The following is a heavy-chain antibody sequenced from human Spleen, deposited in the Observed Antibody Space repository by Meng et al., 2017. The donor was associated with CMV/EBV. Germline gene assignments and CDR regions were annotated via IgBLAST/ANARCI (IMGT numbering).Heavy chain of an antibody. D-gene: IGHD4-17*01. V-gene: IGHV3-20*04. Sequence: GESLKISCAASGFTFDDYGMSWVRQAPGKGLEWVSGINWNGGSTGYADSVKGRFTISRDNAKNSLYLQMDGLRAEGTAVYYCARVELVGAYGAAFDVWGQGTMVTVSS. CDR2: INWNGGST. CDR1: GFTFDDYG. CDR3: ARVELVGAYGAAFDV. J-gene: IGHJ3*01.